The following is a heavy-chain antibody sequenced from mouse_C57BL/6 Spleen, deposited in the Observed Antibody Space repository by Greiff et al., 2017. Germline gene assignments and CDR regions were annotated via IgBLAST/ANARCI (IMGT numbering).Heavy chain of an antibody. CDR3: ARRYYSNYVGYFDY. CDR2: IYPGDGDT. V-gene: IGHV1-80*01. CDR1: GYAFSSYW. Sequence: VQLQQSGAELVKPGASVKISCKASGYAFSSYWMNWVKQRPGKGLEWIGQIYPGDGDTNYNGKFKGKATLTADKSSSTAYMQLSSLTSEDSAVYFCARRYYSNYVGYFDYWGQGTTLTVSS. D-gene: IGHD2-5*01. J-gene: IGHJ2*01.